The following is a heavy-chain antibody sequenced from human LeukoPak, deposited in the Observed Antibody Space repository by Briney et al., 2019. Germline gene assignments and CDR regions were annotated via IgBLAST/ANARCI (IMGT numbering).Heavy chain of an antibody. D-gene: IGHD6-13*01. CDR2: INHSGST. J-gene: IGHJ4*02. Sequence: KPSETLSLTCAVYGGSFSGYYWSWIRQPPGKGLEWIGEINHSGSTNYNPSLKSRVTISVDTSKNQFSLKLSSVTAADTAVYYCARHIAAVGTLGSGFDYWGQGTLVTVSS. CDR1: GGSFSGYY. V-gene: IGHV4-34*01. CDR3: ARHIAAVGTLGSGFDY.